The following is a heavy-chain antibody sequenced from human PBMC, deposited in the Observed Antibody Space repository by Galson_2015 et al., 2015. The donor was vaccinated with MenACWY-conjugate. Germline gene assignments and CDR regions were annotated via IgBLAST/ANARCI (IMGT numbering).Heavy chain of an antibody. CDR3: ARPLREVRLEPDY. J-gene: IGHJ4*02. CDR2: IKQDGSEK. V-gene: IGHV3-7*03. CDR1: GFIFSDYW. Sequence: SLRLSCAASGFIFSDYWMTWVRQAPGKGLEWVANIKQDGSEKYYVDSVKGRFSISRDNARNSLYLQMNSLRDEDTAVYYCARPLREVRLEPDYWGQGTLVTVSS. D-gene: IGHD3-16*01.